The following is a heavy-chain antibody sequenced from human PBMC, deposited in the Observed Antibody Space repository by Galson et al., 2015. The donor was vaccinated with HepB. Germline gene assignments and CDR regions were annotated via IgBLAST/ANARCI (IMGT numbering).Heavy chain of an antibody. CDR2: ISGSGGST. V-gene: IGHV3-23*01. CDR3: AKGGLRYFDWFPTLTTPYYFDY. J-gene: IGHJ4*02. Sequence: SLRLSCAASGFTFSSYAMSWVRQAPGKGLEWVSAISGSGGSTYYADSVKGRFTISRDNSKNTLYLQMNSLRAEDTAVYYCAKGGLRYFDWFPTLTTPYYFDYWGQGTLVTVSS. D-gene: IGHD3-9*01. CDR1: GFTFSSYA.